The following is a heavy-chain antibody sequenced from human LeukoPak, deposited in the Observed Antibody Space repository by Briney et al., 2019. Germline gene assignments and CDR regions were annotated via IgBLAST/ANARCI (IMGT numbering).Heavy chain of an antibody. V-gene: IGHV3-9*01. CDR2: ISWNSGSI. CDR3: AKGSYYDSSGYYSY. Sequence: PGGSLRLSCAASGFTFDDYAMHWVRQAPGKGREWGSGISWNSGSIGYADSVKGRFTISRDNAKNSLYLQMNSLRAEDTALYYCAKGSYYDSSGYYSYWGQGTLVTVSS. D-gene: IGHD3-22*01. J-gene: IGHJ4*02. CDR1: GFTFDDYA.